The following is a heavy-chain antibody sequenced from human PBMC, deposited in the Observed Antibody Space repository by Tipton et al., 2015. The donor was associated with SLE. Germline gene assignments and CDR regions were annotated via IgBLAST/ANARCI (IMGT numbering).Heavy chain of an antibody. Sequence: GLVKPSETLSLICTVSGGYISTGNFYWGWIRQPPGKGLEWIGRTYYMSKWYNDYAVSVKSRIIINPDISKNQFSLQLTSVTPEDTAVYYCARGFLYDGFQVWGQGTLVTVSS. CDR1: GGYISTGNFY. D-gene: IGHD2-2*02. V-gene: IGHV6-1*01. CDR2: TYYMSKWYN. CDR3: ARGFLYDGFQV. J-gene: IGHJ1*01.